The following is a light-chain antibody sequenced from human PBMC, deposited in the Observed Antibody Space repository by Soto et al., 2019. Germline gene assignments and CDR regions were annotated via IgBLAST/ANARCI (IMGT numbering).Light chain of an antibody. V-gene: IGLV1-40*01. J-gene: IGLJ1*01. CDR2: GSG. CDR3: QSYDSSLRGGV. CDR1: SSNIGAVYG. Sequence: QSVLTQPPSLSGAPGQGVTIFCTGSSSNIGAVYGVNWYKQLPGTAPKLLIYGSGNRPSGVPDRFSGSKSGTSASLAITGLHAEDEADYYCQSYDSSLRGGVFGTGTKLTVL.